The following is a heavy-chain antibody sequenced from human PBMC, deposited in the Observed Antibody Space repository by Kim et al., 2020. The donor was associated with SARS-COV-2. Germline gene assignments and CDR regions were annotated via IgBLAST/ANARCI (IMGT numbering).Heavy chain of an antibody. D-gene: IGHD3-10*01. CDR2: INYSGSI. Sequence: SETLSLTCSVSGGSISPYYWTWIRQSPGRGLERIGYINYSGSINYNHSPKRRVTISVDLYKNQYPLSLNSMTVADTGAYYCARVLLGMDVWGQAPT. CDR1: GGSISPYY. V-gene: IGHV4-59*13. CDR3: ARVLLGMDV. J-gene: IGHJ6*02.